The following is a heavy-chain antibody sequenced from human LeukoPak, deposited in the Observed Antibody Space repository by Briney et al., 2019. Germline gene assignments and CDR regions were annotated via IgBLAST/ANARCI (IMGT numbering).Heavy chain of an antibody. CDR2: IYYSGSP. Sequence: NPSETLSLTCTVSGGSISSSSYYWGWIRQPPGKGLEWIGSIYYSGSPYYNPSLKSRITISVDTSKNQFSLKLSSVTAADTAVYYCARAGQGLSYYYDSSGYYYLVGPDNWFDPWGQGTLVTVSS. CDR3: ARAGQGLSYYYDSSGYYYLVGPDNWFDP. D-gene: IGHD3-22*01. CDR1: GGSISSSSYY. J-gene: IGHJ5*02. V-gene: IGHV4-39*07.